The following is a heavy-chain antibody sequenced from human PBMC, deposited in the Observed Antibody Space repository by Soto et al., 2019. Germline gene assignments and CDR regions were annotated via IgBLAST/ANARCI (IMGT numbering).Heavy chain of an antibody. CDR1: GFTFSSYS. CDR3: ARDAHSSWYGGHDAFDI. J-gene: IGHJ3*02. D-gene: IGHD6-13*01. CDR2: ISSSSSTI. Sequence: PGGSLRLSCAASGFTFSSYSMNWVRQAPGKGLEWVSYISSSSSTIYYADSVKGRFTISRDNAKNSLYLQMNSLRAEDTAVYYCARDAHSSWYGGHDAFDIWGQGTMVTVSS. V-gene: IGHV3-48*01.